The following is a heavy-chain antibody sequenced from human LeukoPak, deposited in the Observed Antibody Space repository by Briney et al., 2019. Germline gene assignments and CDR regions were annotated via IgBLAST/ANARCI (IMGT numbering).Heavy chain of an antibody. V-gene: IGHV3-21*01. J-gene: IGHJ4*02. CDR1: GFTFSSYS. Sequence: GGSLRLFCAASGFTFSSYSMNWVRQAPGKGLEWVSSISSSSSYIYYADSVKGRFTISRDNAKNSLYLQMNSLRAEDTAVYYCARDLGNRGSLDCWGQGTLITVSS. CDR3: ARDLGNRGSLDC. CDR2: ISSSSSYI. D-gene: IGHD1-26*01.